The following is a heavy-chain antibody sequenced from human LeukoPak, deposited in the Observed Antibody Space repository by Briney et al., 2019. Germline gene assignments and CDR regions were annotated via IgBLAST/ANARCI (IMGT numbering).Heavy chain of an antibody. Sequence: ASVKVSCKASGYTLTSYYIHWVRQAPAQGLEWVGIINPSGGSTNYAQKFQGRVTMTRDTSTSTVYMELSSLRSEDTAIYYCARGNVSSGRWDYYMDVWGKGTTVTISS. D-gene: IGHD6-19*01. CDR1: GYTLTSYY. J-gene: IGHJ6*03. CDR3: ARGNVSSGRWDYYMDV. V-gene: IGHV1-46*01. CDR2: INPSGGST.